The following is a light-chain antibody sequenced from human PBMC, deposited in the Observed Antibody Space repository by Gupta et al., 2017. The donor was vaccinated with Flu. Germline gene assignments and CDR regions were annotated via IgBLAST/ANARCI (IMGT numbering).Light chain of an antibody. V-gene: IGKV3D-15*01. Sequence: PATLSLSPGERATLACRARQSVGSNLAWYQQKPGQAPRLLIFGASTRGTGIPTRFSGSGSGTELTLTISSLQSEEFAFYYCLQDNNWPHTFGTGTKVEIK. J-gene: IGKJ3*01. CDR2: GAS. CDR3: LQDNNWPHT. CDR1: QSVGSN.